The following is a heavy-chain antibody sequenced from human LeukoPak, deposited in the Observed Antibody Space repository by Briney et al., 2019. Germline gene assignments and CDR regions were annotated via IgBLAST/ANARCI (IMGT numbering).Heavy chain of an antibody. CDR1: GYTFTSYY. D-gene: IGHD4-23*01. Sequence: ASVKASCKASGYTFTSYYMHWVRQAPGQGLEWMGIINPSGGSTSYAQKFQGRVTMTRDTSTSTVYMELSSLRSEDTAVYYCARDLGGNSGEDAFDIWGQGTMVTVSS. CDR3: ARDLGGNSGEDAFDI. J-gene: IGHJ3*02. V-gene: IGHV1-46*01. CDR2: INPSGGST.